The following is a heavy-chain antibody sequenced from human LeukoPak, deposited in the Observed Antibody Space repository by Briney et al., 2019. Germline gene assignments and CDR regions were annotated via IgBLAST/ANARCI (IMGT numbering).Heavy chain of an antibody. Sequence: PGGSLRLSCAASGFTFSSYGMHWVRQAPGKGLEWVAFIRYDGSNKYYADSVKGRFTISRDNSKNTLYLQMNSLRAEDTAVYYCAKSPGYYYDSSGYGDYWGQGTLVTVSS. CDR3: AKSPGYYYDSSGYGDY. V-gene: IGHV3-30*02. CDR1: GFTFSSYG. J-gene: IGHJ4*02. CDR2: IRYDGSNK. D-gene: IGHD3-22*01.